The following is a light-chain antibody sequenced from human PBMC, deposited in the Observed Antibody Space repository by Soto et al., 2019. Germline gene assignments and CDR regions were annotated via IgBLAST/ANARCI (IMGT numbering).Light chain of an antibody. CDR2: DAS. J-gene: IGKJ1*01. CDR1: QSISSW. Sequence: DIQMTQYPSTLSASVGDRVTITCRASQSISSWLAWYQQKPGKAPKLLIYDASSLESGVPSRFSGSGSGTEFTLTISSLQPDDFATYYYQQYNSYSRTFGQGTKVDIK. CDR3: QQYNSYSRT. V-gene: IGKV1-5*01.